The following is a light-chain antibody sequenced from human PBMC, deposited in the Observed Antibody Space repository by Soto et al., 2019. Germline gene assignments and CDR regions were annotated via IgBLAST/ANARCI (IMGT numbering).Light chain of an antibody. V-gene: IGLV2-8*01. CDR3: SSYAGSNRDV. CDR1: SSDVGGYNY. Sequence: QSVLTQPPSASGSPGQSVTISCTGTSSDVGGYNYVSWYQQHPGKAPKLMIYEVSKRPSGVPDRFSGSKSGNTASLTVSGLQAEDEADYYCSSYAGSNRDVFGTGTKLTV. CDR2: EVS. J-gene: IGLJ1*01.